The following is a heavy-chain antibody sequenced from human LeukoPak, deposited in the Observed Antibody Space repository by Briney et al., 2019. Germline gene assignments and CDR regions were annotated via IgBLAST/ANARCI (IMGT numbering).Heavy chain of an antibody. V-gene: IGHV3-48*01. CDR2: ISSSSSTI. Sequence: HPGGSLRLSCAASGFTFSSYSMNWVRQAPGKGLEWVSYISSSSSTIYYADSVKGRFTISRDNSKNTLYLQMNSLRAEDTAVYYCAKDLQRTESTLVEYYGSGRAPVPFDYWGQGTLVTVSS. D-gene: IGHD3-10*01. CDR1: GFTFSSYS. CDR3: AKDLQRTESTLVEYYGSGRAPVPFDY. J-gene: IGHJ4*02.